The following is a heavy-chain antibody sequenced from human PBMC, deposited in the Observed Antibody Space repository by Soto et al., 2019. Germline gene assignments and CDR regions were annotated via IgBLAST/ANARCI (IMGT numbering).Heavy chain of an antibody. D-gene: IGHD2-2*01. J-gene: IGHJ3*02. CDR3: ALDMRSSYPFDI. Sequence: QVQLVQSGAEVKKPGSSVKVSCKASGGTFSSYAISWVRQAPGQGLEWMGGIIPIFGTANYAQKFQGRVKITAEASTSTAYMEPSSLRSERSFVYYSALDMRSSYPFDIWGQGTMVTVSS. CDR1: GGTFSSYA. V-gene: IGHV1-69*12. CDR2: IIPIFGTA.